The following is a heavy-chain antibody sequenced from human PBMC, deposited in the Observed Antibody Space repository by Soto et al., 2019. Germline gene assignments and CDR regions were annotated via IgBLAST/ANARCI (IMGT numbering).Heavy chain of an antibody. CDR1: GYTFTSYD. Sequence: QVQLVQSGAEVKKPGASVKDSCKASGYTFTSYDINWVRQATGQGLEWVGWMNSNSGNTGYAQKFQGRVTMTRNTSISTAYMELSSLRSEDTAVYYCARDSGYFGVGFGGHGIDVWGQGTTVTVSS. D-gene: IGHD3-10*01. V-gene: IGHV1-8*01. J-gene: IGHJ6*02. CDR3: ARDSGYFGVGFGGHGIDV. CDR2: MNSNSGNT.